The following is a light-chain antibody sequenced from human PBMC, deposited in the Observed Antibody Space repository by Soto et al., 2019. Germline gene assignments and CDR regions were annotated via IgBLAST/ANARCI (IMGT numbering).Light chain of an antibody. Sequence: EIVLTQSPGTLSFSPGERATLSCRASQSVSSSYLAWYQQKPGQDPRLLIYGASSRATGILDRFSGSGSGTEFSLTISRLEPADFAVYYCQQYGSSPTYTFGQGTKLEIK. CDR2: GAS. CDR3: QQYGSSPTYT. CDR1: QSVSSSY. J-gene: IGKJ2*01. V-gene: IGKV3-20*01.